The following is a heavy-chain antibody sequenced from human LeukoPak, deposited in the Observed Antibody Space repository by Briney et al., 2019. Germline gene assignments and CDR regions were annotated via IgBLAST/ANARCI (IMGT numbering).Heavy chain of an antibody. D-gene: IGHD3-3*01. CDR3: ARLAYYDFWSGYSTHMDV. J-gene: IGHJ6*03. CDR2: IYYSGST. Sequence: SETLSLTCTVSGGSISSYYWSWIRQPPGKGLEWIGYIYYSGSTNYNPSLKSRVTISVDTSKNQFSLKLSSVTAADTAVYYCARLAYYDFWSGYSTHMDVWGKGTTVTVSS. CDR1: GGSISSYY. V-gene: IGHV4-59*12.